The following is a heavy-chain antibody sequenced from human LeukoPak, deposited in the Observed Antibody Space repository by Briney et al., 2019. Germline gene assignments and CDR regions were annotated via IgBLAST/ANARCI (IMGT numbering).Heavy chain of an antibody. Sequence: SETLSLTCTVSGGSISSYYWSWIRQPPGKGLEWIGYIYYSGSTNYNPSLKSRVTISVDTFKNQFSLKLSSVTAADTAVYYCARDGPGGSSGLNYWGQGTLVTVSS. J-gene: IGHJ4*02. CDR1: GGSISSYY. D-gene: IGHD6-19*01. CDR2: IYYSGST. V-gene: IGHV4-59*01. CDR3: ARDGPGGSSGLNY.